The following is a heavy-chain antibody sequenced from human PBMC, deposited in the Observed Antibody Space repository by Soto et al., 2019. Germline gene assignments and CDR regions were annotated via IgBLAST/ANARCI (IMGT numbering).Heavy chain of an antibody. CDR3: ARGGNWNYVGAFDI. CDR2: VSAYTGET. CDR1: GYIFTSYT. J-gene: IGHJ3*02. Sequence: QVQLVQSGPEVKKPGASVKLSCKASGYIFTSYTVTWVRQAPGQGLEWMGWVSAYTGETQYAQRFHGTVTMTTNTSTSTAYMEMRSLQSDDTAVYYCARGGNWNYVGAFDIWGQGTMVTVSS. D-gene: IGHD1-7*01. V-gene: IGHV1-18*04.